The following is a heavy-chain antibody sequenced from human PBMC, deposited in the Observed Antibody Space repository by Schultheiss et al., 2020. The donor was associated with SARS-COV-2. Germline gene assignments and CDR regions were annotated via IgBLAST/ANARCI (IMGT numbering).Heavy chain of an antibody. Sequence: SQTLSLTCDISGDSVSSNSAAWHWIRQSPSRGLEWLGKTYFRSKWYNDYAVSVKSRITISPDTSQNQFSLQLNSLTPEDTAVYYCARVRDSSGWPNWFDPWGQGTLVTVS. CDR3: ARVRDSSGWPNWFDP. D-gene: IGHD6-19*01. CDR1: GDSVSSNSAA. J-gene: IGHJ5*02. CDR2: TYFRSKWYN. V-gene: IGHV6-1*01.